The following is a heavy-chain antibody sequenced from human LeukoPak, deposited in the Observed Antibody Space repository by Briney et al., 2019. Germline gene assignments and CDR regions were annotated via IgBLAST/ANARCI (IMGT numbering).Heavy chain of an antibody. Sequence: ASVKVSCKASGYTFTSNDINWVRQATGQGLEWMGWMNPNSGNTGYAQKFQGRVIMTRNTSISAAYMELSSLRSEDTAVYYCAVWYYYGSSGYCAVWGQGTLVTVSS. D-gene: IGHD3-22*01. CDR3: AVWYYYGSSGYCAV. CDR2: MNPNSGNT. J-gene: IGHJ4*02. V-gene: IGHV1-8*02. CDR1: GYTFTSND.